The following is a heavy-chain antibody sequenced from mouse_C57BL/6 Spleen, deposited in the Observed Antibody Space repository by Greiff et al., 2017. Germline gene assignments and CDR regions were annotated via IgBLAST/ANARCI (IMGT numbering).Heavy chain of an antibody. CDR1: GYTFTDYY. D-gene: IGHD3-2*02. J-gene: IGHJ3*01. Sequence: VQLQQPGAELVKPGASVKLSCKASGYTFTDYYMHWVKQRTEQGLEWIGRIDPDDGDTKYAPKFKGKATITADTSSITAYLQLRSLTSEDSAVYYCARGSGPFAYWGQGTLVTVSS. CDR2: IDPDDGDT. V-gene: IGHV14-2*01. CDR3: ARGSGPFAY.